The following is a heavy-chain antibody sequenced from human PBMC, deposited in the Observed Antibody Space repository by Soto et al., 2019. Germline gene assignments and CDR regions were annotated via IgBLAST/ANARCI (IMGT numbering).Heavy chain of an antibody. V-gene: IGHV3-74*01. J-gene: IGHJ3*02. Sequence: EVQLVESGGGLVQPGGSLRLSCEASGFTFSTYWMHWVRQAPEKGLLWVSHINGDGSYTDFADSVKGRFTISRDNAKNTVYLQMQSLRVEDTTVYFCVRTWHGFDIWGPGKMVTVSS. CDR2: INGDGSYT. CDR1: GFTFSTYW. CDR3: VRTWHGFDI.